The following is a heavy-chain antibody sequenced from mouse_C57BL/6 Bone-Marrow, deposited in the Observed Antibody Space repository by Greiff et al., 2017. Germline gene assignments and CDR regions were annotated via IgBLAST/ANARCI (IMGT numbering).Heavy chain of an antibody. CDR2: IYPGGGYT. D-gene: IGHD2-3*01. CDR1: GYTFTNYW. V-gene: IGHV1-63*01. J-gene: IGHJ1*01. Sequence: QVQLQQSGAELVRPGTSVKMSCKASGYTFTNYWIGWAKQRPGHGLEWIGDIYPGGGYTNYNEKFKGKATLTADKSSSTAYMHFSSLTSEDSAIYFCARWEDGYWYFDFWGPGTTVTVSS. CDR3: ARWEDGYWYFDF.